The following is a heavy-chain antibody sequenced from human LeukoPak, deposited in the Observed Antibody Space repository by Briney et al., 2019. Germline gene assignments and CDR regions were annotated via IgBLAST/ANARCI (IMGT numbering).Heavy chain of an antibody. CDR3: ARGGQEGYNYPYFDS. D-gene: IGHD5-24*01. J-gene: IGHJ4*02. CDR2: IHYTGST. V-gene: IGHV4-39*01. CDR1: GASISSSSYY. Sequence: SETLSLTCSVSGASISSSSYYWGWIRQPPGKGLEWIGSIHYTGSTYYNPSLKSRVTISVDTSKNQFSLKLSSLTAADTAVYYCARGGQEGYNYPYFDSWDQGTLVTVSS.